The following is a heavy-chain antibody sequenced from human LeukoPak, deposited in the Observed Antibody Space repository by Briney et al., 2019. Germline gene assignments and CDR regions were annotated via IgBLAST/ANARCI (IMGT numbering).Heavy chain of an antibody. D-gene: IGHD6-13*01. V-gene: IGHV1-18*01. J-gene: IGHJ4*02. CDR3: ARGPMYSTSYYAPDY. CDR1: GYGFSSYG. CDR2: ISAYSGNT. Sequence: ASVKVSCKASGYGFSSYGISWVRQAPGQGLEWMGWISAYSGNTKYAQKLQGRVTMTTDTSTGTAYIELRSLRSDDTAVYYCARGPMYSTSYYAPDYWGQGTPVTVSS.